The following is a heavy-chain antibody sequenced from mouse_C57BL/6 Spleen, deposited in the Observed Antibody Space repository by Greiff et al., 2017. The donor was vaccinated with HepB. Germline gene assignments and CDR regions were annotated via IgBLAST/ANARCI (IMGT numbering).Heavy chain of an antibody. V-gene: IGHV5-9-1*02. Sequence: EVKLVESGEGLVKPGGSLKLSCAASGFTFSSYAMSWVRQTPEKRLEWVAYISSGGDYIYYADTVKGRFTISRDNDRNTLYLQMSSLKSEDTAMYYCTREHGNYFDYWGQGTTLTVSS. J-gene: IGHJ2*01. CDR2: ISSGGDYI. CDR3: TREHGNYFDY. CDR1: GFTFSSYA. D-gene: IGHD2-1*01.